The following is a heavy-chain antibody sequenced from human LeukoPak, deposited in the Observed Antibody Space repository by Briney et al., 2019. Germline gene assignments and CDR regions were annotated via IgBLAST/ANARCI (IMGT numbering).Heavy chain of an antibody. J-gene: IGHJ4*02. CDR3: TRDQTPYY. CDR2: IRSQIYGGTP. CDR1: GFTFGDYA. Sequence: GVSLRLSCTGSGFTFGDYAMTWVRQAPGKGLEGVGFIRSQIYGGTPEYAASVKGRFTISRDDSEGVAYLQMNSLKTEDTAVYYCTRDQTPYYWGQGTLVTVSS. V-gene: IGHV3-49*04.